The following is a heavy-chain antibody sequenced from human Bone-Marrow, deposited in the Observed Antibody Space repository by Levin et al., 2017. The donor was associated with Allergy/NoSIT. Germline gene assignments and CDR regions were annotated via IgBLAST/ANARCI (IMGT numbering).Heavy chain of an antibody. Sequence: SETLSLTCTVSGGSISSYYWSWIRQPPGKGLEWIGYIYYSGSTNYNPSLKSRVTISVDTSKNQFSLKLSSVTAADTAVYYCAREGDGYNSWGQGTLVTVSS. CDR3: AREGDGYNS. J-gene: IGHJ4*02. V-gene: IGHV4-59*01. CDR1: GGSISSYY. CDR2: IYYSGST. D-gene: IGHD5-24*01.